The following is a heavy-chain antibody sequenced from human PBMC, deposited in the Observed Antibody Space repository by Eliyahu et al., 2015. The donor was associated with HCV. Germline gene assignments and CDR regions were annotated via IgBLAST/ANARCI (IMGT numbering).Heavy chain of an antibody. D-gene: IGHD1-26*01. CDR2: IYYSGST. CDR3: ARHLAGGWELLGDAFDI. V-gene: IGHV4-39*01. CDR1: GGSISXSSYY. J-gene: IGHJ3*02. Sequence: QLQLQESGPGLVKPSETLSLTCTVSGGSISXSSYYWGWVRQPPGKGLEWIGSIYYSGSTYYNPSLKSRVTXSVDTSKNQFSLKLSSVTAADTAVYYCARHLAGGWELLGDAFDIWGQGTMVTVSS.